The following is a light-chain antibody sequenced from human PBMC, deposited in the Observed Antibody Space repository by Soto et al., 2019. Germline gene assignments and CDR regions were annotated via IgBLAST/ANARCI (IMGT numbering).Light chain of an antibody. J-gene: IGKJ1*01. CDR3: QQYHFFWT. CDR1: QNIDSG. CDR2: KAS. V-gene: IGKV1-5*03. Sequence: DIQMTQSPSTLSASVGDRVTITCRASQNIDSGLAWYQQKPGKAPKLLIYKASTLESVVPLRFSGSGSGTEFTLTITILQPDDFATYYCQQYHFFWTFGQGTRVEIK.